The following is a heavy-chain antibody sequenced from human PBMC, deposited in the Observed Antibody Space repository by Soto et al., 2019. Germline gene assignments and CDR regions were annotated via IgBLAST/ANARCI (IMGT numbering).Heavy chain of an antibody. Sequence: PGGSLRLSCAASGFTFSSYGMHWVRQAPGKGLEWVAVISYDGSNKYYADSVKGRFTISRDNSKNTLYLQMNSLRAEDTAVYYCAKEQYGDSTDVFWYFDLWGRGTLVTVSS. D-gene: IGHD4-17*01. V-gene: IGHV3-30*18. CDR3: AKEQYGDSTDVFWYFDL. CDR2: ISYDGSNK. J-gene: IGHJ2*01. CDR1: GFTFSSYG.